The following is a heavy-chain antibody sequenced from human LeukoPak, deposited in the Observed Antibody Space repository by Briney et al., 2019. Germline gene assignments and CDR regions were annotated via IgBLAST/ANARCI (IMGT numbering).Heavy chain of an antibody. J-gene: IGHJ4*02. D-gene: IGHD4-17*01. CDR2: ISAYNGNT. CDR1: GYSFTSYG. Sequence: ASVKVSCKASGYSFTSYGISWVRQAPGQGLEWMGWISAYNGNTNYAQKLQGRVTMTTDTSTSTAYMELRSLRSDDTAVYYCTRAGDYVMGGDFDYWGQGTLVTVSS. V-gene: IGHV1-18*01. CDR3: TRAGDYVMGGDFDY.